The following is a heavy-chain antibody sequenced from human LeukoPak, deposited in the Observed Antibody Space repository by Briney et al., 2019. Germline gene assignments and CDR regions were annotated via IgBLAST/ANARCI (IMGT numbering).Heavy chain of an antibody. CDR3: ARGGWFIVDY. Sequence: GGSLRLSCAASGVTFSSYAMSWVRQAPGKGLEWVSAISGSGGSTYYADSVKGRFTISRDNAKNTLYLQMNSLRAEDTAVYYCARGGWFIVDYWGQGTLVTVSS. D-gene: IGHD3-10*01. J-gene: IGHJ4*02. CDR1: GVTFSSYA. V-gene: IGHV3-23*01. CDR2: ISGSGGST.